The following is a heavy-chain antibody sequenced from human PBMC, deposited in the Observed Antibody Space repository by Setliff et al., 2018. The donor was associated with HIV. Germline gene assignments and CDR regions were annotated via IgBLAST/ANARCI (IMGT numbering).Heavy chain of an antibody. D-gene: IGHD5-12*01. CDR2: ISNDGTRT. J-gene: IGHJ4*02. CDR1: GFTFSSYW. CDR3: VTSPNIVSR. V-gene: IGHV3-74*01. Sequence: GSLRLSCAASGFTFSSYWMHWVRQAPGKGLVWVSHISNDGTRTNYADSVKGRFSISRDNAKNTLYLQMNNLRAEDTAVYYCVTSPNIVSRWGQGTLVTVS.